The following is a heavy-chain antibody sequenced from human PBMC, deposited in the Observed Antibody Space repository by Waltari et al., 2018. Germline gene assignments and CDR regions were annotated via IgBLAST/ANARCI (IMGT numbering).Heavy chain of an antibody. J-gene: IGHJ4*02. D-gene: IGHD1-1*01. CDR1: GFTFSGYA. CDR2: IYSGGSST. Sequence: EVQLLESGGGLVQPGGSLRLPWAASGFTFSGYAMSWVRQAPGKGLEWVSVIYSGGSSTYYADSVKGRFTISRDNSKNTLYLQMNSLRAEDTAVYYCAKTEHYYFDYWGQGTLVTVSS. V-gene: IGHV3-23*03. CDR3: AKTEHYYFDY.